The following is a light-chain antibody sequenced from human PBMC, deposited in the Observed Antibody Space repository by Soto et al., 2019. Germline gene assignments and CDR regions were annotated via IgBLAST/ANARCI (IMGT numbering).Light chain of an antibody. Sequence: EIVMTQSPATLSVSPGERATLSCRASQSISSKLAWYQQKPGQAPRLLIFGASSRATGIPARFSGSGSGTEFTLTISRLEPEDFAVYYCQQRSNWPITFGQGTKVDIK. J-gene: IGKJ1*01. CDR3: QQRSNWPIT. CDR2: GAS. CDR1: QSISSK. V-gene: IGKV3-15*01.